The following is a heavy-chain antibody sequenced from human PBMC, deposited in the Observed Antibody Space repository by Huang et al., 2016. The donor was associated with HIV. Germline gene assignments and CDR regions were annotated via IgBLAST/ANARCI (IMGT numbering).Heavy chain of an antibody. Sequence: EVQLVESGGGLVQPGGSLRLSCAACGFSISSYWMHWVGQAPGKGLVWVSRINSDGSSTSYADSVKGRFTISRDNAKNTLYLQMNSLRAEDTAVYYCARDPRIQSWLNFFDYWGQGTLVSVSS. CDR1: GFSISSYW. CDR3: ARDPRIQSWLNFFDY. V-gene: IGHV3-74*01. J-gene: IGHJ4*02. D-gene: IGHD3-22*01. CDR2: INSDGSST.